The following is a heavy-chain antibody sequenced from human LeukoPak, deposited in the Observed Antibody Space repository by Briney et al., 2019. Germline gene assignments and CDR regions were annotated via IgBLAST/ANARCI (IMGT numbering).Heavy chain of an antibody. V-gene: IGHV4-39*01. CDR1: GGSISSSSYY. J-gene: IGHJ4*02. CDR3: ARQAPGYSYGYVY. CDR2: IYYSGST. D-gene: IGHD5-18*01. Sequence: SETLSLTCTVSGGSISSSSYYWGWIRQSPGKGLEWIGSIYYSGSTYYNPSLKSRVTISVDTSKNQFSLKLSSVTAADTAVYYCARQAPGYSYGYVYWGQGTLVTVSS.